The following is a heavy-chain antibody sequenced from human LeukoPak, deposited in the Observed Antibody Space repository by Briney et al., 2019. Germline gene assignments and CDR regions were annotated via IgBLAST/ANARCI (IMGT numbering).Heavy chain of an antibody. D-gene: IGHD6-13*01. V-gene: IGHV3-49*04. CDR3: TRDGGGDSSSWYQYYFDY. CDR1: GFTFGDYA. Sequence: GGSLRLSCTASGFTFGDYAMSWVRQAPGKGLEWVGFIRIKAYGGTTEYAASVKGRFTISRDDSKSIAYLQMNSLKTEDTAVYYCTRDGGGDSSSWYQYYFDYWGQGTLVTVSS. CDR2: IRIKAYGGTT. J-gene: IGHJ4*02.